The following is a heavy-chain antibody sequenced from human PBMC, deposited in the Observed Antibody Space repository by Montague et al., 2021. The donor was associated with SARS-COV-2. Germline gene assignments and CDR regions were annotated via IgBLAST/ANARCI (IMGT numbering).Heavy chain of an antibody. CDR3: ARHITGSGNAFDI. V-gene: IGHV4-39*01. CDR2: IYYTGST. Sequence: SETLSLTCTVSGGSVSSSSYYWGWIRQPPGKGLEWIGSIYYTGSTYYNPSLESRVTISVGTSKNQFSLELSSVTAADTAVYYCARHITGSGNAFDIWGQGTMVTVSS. J-gene: IGHJ3*02. CDR1: GGSVSSSSYY. D-gene: IGHD3-10*01.